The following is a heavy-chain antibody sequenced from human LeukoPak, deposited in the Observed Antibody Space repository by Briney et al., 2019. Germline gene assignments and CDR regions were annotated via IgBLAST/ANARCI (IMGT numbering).Heavy chain of an antibody. D-gene: IGHD3-10*01. CDR1: GYTLTELS. CDR2: FDPEDGET. CDR3: ATYGSGSYLPNNFDY. V-gene: IGHV1-24*01. Sequence: ASVKVSCKVSGYTLTELSMHWVRQAPGKGLEWMVGFDPEDGETIYAQKFQGRVTMTEDTSTDTAYMELSSLRSEDTAVYYCATYGSGSYLPNNFDYWGQGTLVTVSS. J-gene: IGHJ4*02.